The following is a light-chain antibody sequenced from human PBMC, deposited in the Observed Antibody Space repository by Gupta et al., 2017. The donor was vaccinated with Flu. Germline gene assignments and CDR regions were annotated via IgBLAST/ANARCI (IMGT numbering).Light chain of an antibody. V-gene: IGLV3-25*03. Sequence: GQTARNTCSGDAMTKKYTYWYQQKPGQAPVLVIYKESERPSGIPERFSGSSSGTTVTLTISGVQAEDEADYYCQSSDSSGIYWVFGGGTKLTVL. J-gene: IGLJ2*01. CDR2: KES. CDR3: QSSDSSGIYWV. CDR1: AMTKKY.